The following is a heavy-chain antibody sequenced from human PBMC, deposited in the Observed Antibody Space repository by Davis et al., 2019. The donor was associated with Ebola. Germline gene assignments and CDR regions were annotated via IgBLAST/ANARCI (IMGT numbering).Heavy chain of an antibody. CDR3: AIGVRGVIIDYGMDV. D-gene: IGHD3-10*01. CDR1: GGSISSYY. CDR2: IYYSGST. J-gene: IGHJ6*02. V-gene: IGHV4-59*04. Sequence: MPSETLSLTCTVSGGSISSYYWSWIRQPPGKGLEWIGYIYYSGSTYYNPSLKSRVTISVDTSKNQFSLKLSSVTAADTAVYYCAIGVRGVIIDYGMDVWGQGTTVTVSS.